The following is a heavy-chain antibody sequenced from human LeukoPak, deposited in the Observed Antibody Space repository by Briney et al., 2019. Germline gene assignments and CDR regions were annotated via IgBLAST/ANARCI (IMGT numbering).Heavy chain of an antibody. CDR2: PNPNSGGT. Sequence: ASGKVSDKASGYTFTVYYVHWGRQAPGQGREWMGWPNPNSGGTNYPLKCQGRVTMIRDTSISTEYVELSSLTSADTAVYYCARVGGYCTTTSWSYGMDVWGQGTTVTVSS. D-gene: IGHD2-2*01. V-gene: IGHV1-2*02. CDR1: GYTFTVYY. CDR3: ARVGGYCTTTSWSYGMDV. J-gene: IGHJ6*02.